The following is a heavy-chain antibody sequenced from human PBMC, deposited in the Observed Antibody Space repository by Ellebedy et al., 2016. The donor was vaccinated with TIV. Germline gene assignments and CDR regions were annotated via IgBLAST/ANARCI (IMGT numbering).Heavy chain of an antibody. J-gene: IGHJ4*02. CDR3: ASNVDTAKVRGNY. CDR2: ISGSAGST. CDR1: GFTFSSFA. V-gene: IGHV3-23*01. D-gene: IGHD5-18*01. Sequence: PGGSLRLSCAASGFTFSSFATNWVRQAPGKGLEWVSFISGSAGSTYYADSVKCRFTISRDNSKNTLYLQMNTLRVEDTARYYWASNVDTAKVRGNYWGQGTLVTVSS.